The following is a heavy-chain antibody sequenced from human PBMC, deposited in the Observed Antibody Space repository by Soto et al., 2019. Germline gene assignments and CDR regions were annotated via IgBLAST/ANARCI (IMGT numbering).Heavy chain of an antibody. CDR2: IQYNGNT. CDR3: ARFYDTSGYPDYYFDY. Sequence: SETLSLTCTVSGGSISSSSYYWSWIRQPPGKGLEWIGYIQYNGNTNYNPSLESRVTISRDTSKNLFSLKLSSVTAADTAIYYCARFYDTSGYPDYYFDYWGQGTLVTVSS. V-gene: IGHV4-61*01. D-gene: IGHD3-22*01. J-gene: IGHJ4*02. CDR1: GGSISSSSYY.